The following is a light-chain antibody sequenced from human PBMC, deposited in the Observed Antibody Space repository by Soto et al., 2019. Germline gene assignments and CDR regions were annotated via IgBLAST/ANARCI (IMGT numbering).Light chain of an antibody. CDR1: SSDVGSYNL. V-gene: IGLV2-14*02. J-gene: IGLJ1*01. CDR3: QSYDSSLSGSRV. Sequence: QSALTQPASVSGSPGQSITISCTGTSSDVGSYNLASWYQQHPGKAPKLMIYEVSKRPSGVSNRFSGSKSGTSASLAITGLQAEDEADYYCQSYDSSLSGSRVFGTGTKVTVL. CDR2: EVS.